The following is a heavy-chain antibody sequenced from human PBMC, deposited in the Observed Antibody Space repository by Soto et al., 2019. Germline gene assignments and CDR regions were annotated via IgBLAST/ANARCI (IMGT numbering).Heavy chain of an antibody. V-gene: IGHV4-59*01. CDR1: GGSISSYY. CDR3: ARVLQDGSGSYSYYYGMDV. CDR2: IYYSGST. D-gene: IGHD1-26*01. Sequence: SETLSLTCTVSGGSISSYYWSWIRQPPGKGLEWIGYIYYSGSTNYNPSLKSRVTISVDTSKNQFSLKLSSVTAADTAVYYCARVLQDGSGSYSYYYGMDVWGQGTTVTVSS. J-gene: IGHJ6*02.